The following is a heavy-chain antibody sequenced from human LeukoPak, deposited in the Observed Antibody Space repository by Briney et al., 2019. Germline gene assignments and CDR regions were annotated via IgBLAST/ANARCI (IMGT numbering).Heavy chain of an antibody. Sequence: GGSLRLSCAASGFTFSNYGMHWVRQAPGKGLEWVAFIRYDGTNKYYADSVKGRFTISRDNSKNTLYLQMNSLKTEDTAVYYCTRRKTFDYWGQGTLVTVSS. CDR1: GFTFSNYG. CDR2: IRYDGTNK. CDR3: TRRKTFDY. J-gene: IGHJ4*02. V-gene: IGHV3-30*02.